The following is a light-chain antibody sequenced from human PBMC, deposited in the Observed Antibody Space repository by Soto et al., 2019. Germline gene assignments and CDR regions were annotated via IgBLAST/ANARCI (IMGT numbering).Light chain of an antibody. CDR1: QSISSY. J-gene: IGKJ1*01. CDR3: QHSYSIPWP. V-gene: IGKV1-39*01. CDR2: AAS. Sequence: IQVTLSPSALSASVGDRVTITCRASQSISSYLNWYQQKPGKAPKVLIYAASSLQSGVPSRFSGSGSGTDFTLTISSLQPEDFATYYCQHSYSIPWPFGQGTMVDVK.